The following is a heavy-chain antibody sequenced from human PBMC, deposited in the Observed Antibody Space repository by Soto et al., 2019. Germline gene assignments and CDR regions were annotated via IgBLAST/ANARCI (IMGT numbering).Heavy chain of an antibody. D-gene: IGHD6-6*01. CDR2: IYYSGST. V-gene: IGHV4-59*01. Sequence: SETLSPTCSVSGGAISSYYWIWVRRPPGKGLEGIGYIYYSGSTNYNPSLKSRSTISVDTSKNHFSLKLSSVPAADTAVYYCASGVCIAGRQGFDYWGQGTLVTVSS. CDR3: ASGVCIAGRQGFDY. CDR1: GGAISSYY. J-gene: IGHJ4*02.